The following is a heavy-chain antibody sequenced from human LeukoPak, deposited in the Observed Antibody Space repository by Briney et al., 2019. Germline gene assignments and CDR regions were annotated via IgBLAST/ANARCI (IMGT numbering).Heavy chain of an antibody. CDR1: GGSISSSSYY. J-gene: IGHJ4*02. CDR3: AGGDNFDY. Sequence: PSETLSLTCTVSGGSISSSSYYWGWIRQPPGKGLEWIGSIYYSGSTYYNPSLKSRVTISVDTSKNQFSLKLSSVTAADTAVYYCAGGDNFDYWGQGTLVTVSS. V-gene: IGHV4-39*07. CDR2: IYYSGST.